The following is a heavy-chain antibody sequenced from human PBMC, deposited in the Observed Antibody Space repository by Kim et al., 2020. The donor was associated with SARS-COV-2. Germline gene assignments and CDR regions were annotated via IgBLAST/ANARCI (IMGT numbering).Heavy chain of an antibody. J-gene: IGHJ4*02. CDR3: ARDITMVRGVIITSAARPFDY. V-gene: IGHV3-11*05. Sequence: FTISRDNGKNSMYLQMNSLRAEDTAVYYCARDITMVRGVIITSAARPFDYWGQGTLVTVSS. D-gene: IGHD3-10*01.